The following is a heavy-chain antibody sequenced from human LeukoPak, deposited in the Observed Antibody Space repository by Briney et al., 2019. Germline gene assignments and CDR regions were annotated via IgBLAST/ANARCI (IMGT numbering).Heavy chain of an antibody. CDR1: GFTFSSYA. Sequence: PGGSLRLSCAASGFTFSSYAMSWVRQAPGKGLEWVSAISGSGGSIYYADSVKGRFTISRDNSKNTLYLQMNSLRAEDTAVYYSAKGPVAATPNWFDPWGQGTLVTVSS. CDR2: ISGSGGSI. J-gene: IGHJ5*02. D-gene: IGHD2-15*01. CDR3: AKGPVAATPNWFDP. V-gene: IGHV3-23*01.